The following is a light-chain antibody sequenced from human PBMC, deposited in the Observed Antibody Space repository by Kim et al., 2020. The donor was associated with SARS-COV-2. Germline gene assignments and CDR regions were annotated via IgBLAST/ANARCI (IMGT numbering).Light chain of an antibody. V-gene: IGLV3-21*04. CDR1: NIGSKS. CDR3: QVWDSSSDQGV. CDR2: YDS. Sequence: SYELTQPPSVSVAPGKTARITCGGNNIGSKSVHWYQQKPGQAPLLVIYYDSDRPSGIPERFSGSNSGNTATLTISRVEAGDEADYYCQVWDSSSDQGVFGTGTKVTVL. J-gene: IGLJ1*01.